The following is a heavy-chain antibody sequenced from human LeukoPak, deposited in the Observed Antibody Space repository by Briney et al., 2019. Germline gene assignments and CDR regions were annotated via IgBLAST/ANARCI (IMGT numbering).Heavy chain of an antibody. V-gene: IGHV6-1*01. Sequence: SQTLSLTCAISGDSVSSNSSAWSWIRQSPSRGLEWLGRAYNRSKWYINYAVSVKGRITINPDTSKNQFSLQLNSVTPEDTAVYYCARNYRPDFDCWGQGTLVTVSS. CDR3: ARNYRPDFDC. CDR2: AYNRSKWYI. CDR1: GDSVSSNSSA. J-gene: IGHJ4*02. D-gene: IGHD1-7*01.